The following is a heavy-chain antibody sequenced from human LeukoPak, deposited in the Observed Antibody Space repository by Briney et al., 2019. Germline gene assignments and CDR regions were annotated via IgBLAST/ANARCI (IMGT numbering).Heavy chain of an antibody. V-gene: IGHV1-2*06. D-gene: IGHD3-16*02. CDR3: ARGDPYPFNVWGGYRRQKGFDY. CDR1: GYTFTGYY. Sequence: GASVKVSCKASGYTFTGYYMHWVRQAPGQGLEWMGRINPNSGGTNYAQKFQGRVTMTRDTSISTAYMELSRLRSDDTAVYYCARGDPYPFNVWGGYRRQKGFDYWGQGTLVTVSS. CDR2: INPNSGGT. J-gene: IGHJ4*02.